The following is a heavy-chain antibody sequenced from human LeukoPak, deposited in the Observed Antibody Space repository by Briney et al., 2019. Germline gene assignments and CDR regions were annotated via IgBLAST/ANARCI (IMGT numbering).Heavy chain of an antibody. J-gene: IGHJ4*02. V-gene: IGHV4-39*07. D-gene: IGHD3-22*01. CDR3: ARVRRNYYDSSGFDY. Sequence: SETLSLTCTVSGGSISSSSYYWGWIRQPPGKGLEWIGSIYYSGSTYYNPSLKSRVTVSVDTSKSQFSLKLSSVTAADTAVYYCARVRRNYYDSSGFDYWGQGTLVTVSS. CDR1: GGSISSSSYY. CDR2: IYYSGST.